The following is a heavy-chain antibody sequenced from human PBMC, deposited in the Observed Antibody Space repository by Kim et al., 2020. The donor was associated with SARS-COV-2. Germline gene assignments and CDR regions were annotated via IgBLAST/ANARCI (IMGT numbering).Heavy chain of an antibody. Sequence: SETLSLTCTVSGGSISSGGYYWSWIRQHPGKGLEWIGYIYYSGSTYYNPSLKSRVTISVDTSKNQFSLKLSSVTAADTAVYYCATSIAAAGPFDSWGQGTLVTVSS. CDR2: IYYSGST. J-gene: IGHJ4*02. V-gene: IGHV4-31*03. D-gene: IGHD6-13*01. CDR3: ATSIAAAGPFDS. CDR1: GGSISSGGYY.